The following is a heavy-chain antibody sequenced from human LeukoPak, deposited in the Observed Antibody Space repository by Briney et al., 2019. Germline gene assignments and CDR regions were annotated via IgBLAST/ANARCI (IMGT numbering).Heavy chain of an antibody. CDR3: ARGPIYDSSGYYSSFDY. CDR1: GGSISSSSYC. CDR2: IYYSGST. V-gene: IGHV4-39*07. J-gene: IGHJ4*02. D-gene: IGHD3-22*01. Sequence: SETLSLTCTVSGGSISSSSYCWGWIRQPPGKGLEWIGSIYYSGSTNYNPSLKSRVTISVDTSKNQFSLKLSSVTAADTAVYYCARGPIYDSSGYYSSFDYWGQGTLVTVSS.